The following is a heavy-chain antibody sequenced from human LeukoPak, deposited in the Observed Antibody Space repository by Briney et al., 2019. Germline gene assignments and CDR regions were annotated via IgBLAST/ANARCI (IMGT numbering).Heavy chain of an antibody. CDR1: GFTFSSYG. CDR2: ISYDGSNK. V-gene: IGHV3-30*03. CDR3: ARDSGVGACLFCSAFDL. Sequence: PGGSLRLSCAASGFTFSSYGMHWVRQAPGKGLEWVAVISYDGSNKYYADSVKGRFTISRDNSKNTLYLQMNSLRAEDTAVYYCARDSGVGACLFCSAFDLWGQGTMVTVSS. D-gene: IGHD1-26*01. J-gene: IGHJ3*01.